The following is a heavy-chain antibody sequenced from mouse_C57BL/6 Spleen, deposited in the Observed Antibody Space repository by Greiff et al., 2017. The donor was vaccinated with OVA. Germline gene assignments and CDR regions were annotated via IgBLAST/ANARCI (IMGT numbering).Heavy chain of an antibody. Sequence: QVQLQQPGAELVRPGTSVKLSCKASGYTFTSYWMHWVKQRPGQGLEWIGVIDPSDSYTNYNQTFKGKATLTVDTSSSTAYMQLSSLTSEDSAVYYCARNYGYDGWYFDVWGTGTTVTVSS. J-gene: IGHJ1*03. CDR3: ARNYGYDGWYFDV. D-gene: IGHD2-2*01. V-gene: IGHV1-59*01. CDR1: GYTFTSYW. CDR2: IDPSDSYT.